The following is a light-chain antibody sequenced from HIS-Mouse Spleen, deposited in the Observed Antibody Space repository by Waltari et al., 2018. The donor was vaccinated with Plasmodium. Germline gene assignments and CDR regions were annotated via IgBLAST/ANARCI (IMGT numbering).Light chain of an antibody. Sequence: ELVLTQSPRTLSLSPGERATLSCRASQSVSGSYLAGYQQKPGQVARLPISGASSRATGIPDRFSGSGSGTDFTLTISGLELEDFAVYYCQQYGSSGTFGQGTKVELK. V-gene: IGKV3-20*01. J-gene: IGKJ1*01. CDR3: QQYGSSGT. CDR1: QSVSGSY. CDR2: GAS.